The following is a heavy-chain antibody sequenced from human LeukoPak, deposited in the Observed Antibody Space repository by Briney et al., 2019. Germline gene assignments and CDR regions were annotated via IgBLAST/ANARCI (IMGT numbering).Heavy chain of an antibody. CDR3: ARDTAYEVVRGVISGYFQH. J-gene: IGHJ1*01. Sequence: GGSLRLSCAASGFTFSNYAMHWVRQAPGKGLEWVTVISYDGSNKYYADSVKGRFTISRDTSKNTLYLQMNSLRAEDTAVYYCARDTAYEVVRGVISGYFQHWGQGTLVTVSS. D-gene: IGHD3-10*01. V-gene: IGHV3-30*04. CDR1: GFTFSNYA. CDR2: ISYDGSNK.